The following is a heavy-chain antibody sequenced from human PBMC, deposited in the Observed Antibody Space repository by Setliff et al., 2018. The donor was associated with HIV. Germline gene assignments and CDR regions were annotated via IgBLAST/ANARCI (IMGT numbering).Heavy chain of an antibody. J-gene: IGHJ3*02. V-gene: IGHV4-61*02. CDR3: AREGGKLWFGELLYAFDI. CDR1: GGSFSSGSYY. CDR2: IYTSGST. Sequence: SETLSLTCTVSGGSFSSGSYYWSWIRQSAGKGLEWIGRIYTSGSTNYNPSLKSRVTISVDTSKNQFSLKLSSVTAADTAVYYCAREGGKLWFGELLYAFDILGQGTMVTVSS. D-gene: IGHD3-10*01.